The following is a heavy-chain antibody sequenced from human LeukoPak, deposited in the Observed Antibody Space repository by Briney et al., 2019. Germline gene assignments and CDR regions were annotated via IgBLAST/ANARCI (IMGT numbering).Heavy chain of an antibody. CDR2: INHSGST. Sequence: PSETLSLTCAVYGGSFSGYYWSWIRQPPGKGLEWIGEINHSGSTNYNPSLKSRVTISVDTSKNQFSLKLSSVTAADTAVYYCARASFGREDYWGQGTPVTVSS. J-gene: IGHJ4*02. D-gene: IGHD3-3*01. V-gene: IGHV4-34*01. CDR3: ARASFGREDY. CDR1: GGSFSGYY.